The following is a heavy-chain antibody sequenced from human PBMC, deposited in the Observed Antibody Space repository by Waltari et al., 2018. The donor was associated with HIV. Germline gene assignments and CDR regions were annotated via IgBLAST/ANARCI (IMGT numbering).Heavy chain of an antibody. V-gene: IGHV3-23*01. CDR1: GFPFCNHG. J-gene: IGHJ6*02. CDR2: ISGSGGST. CDR3: VKEHQYSHSWYSYYGMDV. D-gene: IGHD6-13*01. Sequence: EVQVLESGGALVQAGGALRLSCAASGFPFCNHGLRLVRQVPGKGLEWVSTISGSGGSTYYADSVKGRFTVSRDNSKNTLYLQMNSLRAEDTAVYFCVKEHQYSHSWYSYYGMDVWGQGTTVTVSS.